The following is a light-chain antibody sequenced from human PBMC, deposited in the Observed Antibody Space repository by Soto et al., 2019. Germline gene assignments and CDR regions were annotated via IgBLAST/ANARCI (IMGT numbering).Light chain of an antibody. CDR2: GTS. V-gene: IGKV3-20*01. CDR1: QSVPSTY. J-gene: IGKJ1*01. Sequence: VLSQSPGRLSLSPGETATLSCRASQSVPSTYFAWYQQKSGQPPRLLISGTSNRATGIPDRFSGSGSGRDFTLTISRLEPEDFAVYFCQQFGNSPWTVGQGTKV. CDR3: QQFGNSPWT.